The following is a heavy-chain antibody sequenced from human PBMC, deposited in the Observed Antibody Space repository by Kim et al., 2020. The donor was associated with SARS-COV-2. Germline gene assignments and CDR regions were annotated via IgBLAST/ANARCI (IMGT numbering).Heavy chain of an antibody. CDR2: IWYDGSNK. D-gene: IGHD2-2*02. V-gene: IGHV3-33*01. Sequence: LSLTCAASGFTFSSYGMHWVRQAPGKGLEWVAVIWYDGSNKYYADSVKGRFTISRDNSKNTLYLQMNSLRAEDTAVYYCARDLGCSSTSCYNGPGTKARRYYYYYGMDVWGQGTTVTVSS. J-gene: IGHJ6*02. CDR1: GFTFSSYG. CDR3: ARDLGCSSTSCYNGPGTKARRYYYYYGMDV.